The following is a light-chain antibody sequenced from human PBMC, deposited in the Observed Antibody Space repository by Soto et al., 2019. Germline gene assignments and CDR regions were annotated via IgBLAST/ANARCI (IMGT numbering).Light chain of an antibody. Sequence: ILLAQTPASLSLSPGEGATLSCRASQSVGDNLAWYQQRPGQAPRLLIYHASNRATGIPVRFSGTGSGTDFTLTISSLESEDFAMYYCQQRSDWPLTFGGGIKVAIK. CDR3: QQRSDWPLT. CDR1: QSVGDN. J-gene: IGKJ4*01. CDR2: HAS. V-gene: IGKV3-11*01.